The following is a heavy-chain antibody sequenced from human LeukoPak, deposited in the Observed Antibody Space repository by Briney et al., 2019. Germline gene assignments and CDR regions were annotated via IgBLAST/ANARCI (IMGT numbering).Heavy chain of an antibody. J-gene: IGHJ6*04. CDR1: GFTFSSYS. CDR3: AELGITMIGGV. CDR2: ISSTSSTV. D-gene: IGHD3-10*02. V-gene: IGHV3-48*04. Sequence: GGSLRLSCAVSGFTFSSYSMTWVRQAPGKGLEWVSYISSTSSTVYYADSVKDRFTISRDNAKNSLYLQMNSLRAEDTAVYYCAELGITMIGGVWGKGTTVTISS.